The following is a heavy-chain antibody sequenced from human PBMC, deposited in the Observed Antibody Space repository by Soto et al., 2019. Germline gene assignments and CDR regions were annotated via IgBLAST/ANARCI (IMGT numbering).Heavy chain of an antibody. D-gene: IGHD5-12*01. CDR1: GFTFSSYA. J-gene: IGHJ5*02. CDR2: ISNSGHSA. CDR3: AKGGPTFLNWFGP. V-gene: IGHV3-23*01. Sequence: HPGGSLRLSCAASGFTFSSYAMNWVRQAPGKGLEWISVISNSGHSAYYADSVKGRFTISRDNSKNTLYLQIKSLRAEDTAAYYCAKGGPTFLNWFGPWGQGTPVTVSS.